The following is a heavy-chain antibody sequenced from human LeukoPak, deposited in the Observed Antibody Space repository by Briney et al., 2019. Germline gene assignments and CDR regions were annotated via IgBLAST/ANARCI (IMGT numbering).Heavy chain of an antibody. J-gene: IGHJ4*02. Sequence: PGGSLRLSCAASGFSVSSNYMSWVRQAPGKGLEWVSVIYSAGSTYYADSVKGRFTISRDNSKNTLFLQMNSLRADDTAVYYCARDTYSGSWSPLIYWGQGTLVTVSS. D-gene: IGHD6-13*01. CDR3: ARDTYSGSWSPLIY. CDR2: IYSAGST. CDR1: GFSVSSNY. V-gene: IGHV3-53*01.